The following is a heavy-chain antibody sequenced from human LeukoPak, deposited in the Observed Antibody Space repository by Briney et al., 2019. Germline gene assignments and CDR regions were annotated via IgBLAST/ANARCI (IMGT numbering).Heavy chain of an antibody. V-gene: IGHV3-23*01. J-gene: IGHJ3*02. CDR2: LSGSGGST. D-gene: IGHD1-26*01. Sequence: PGGPLRLSCAASGFNFSTYSMSWVRQAPGKGLEGVSALSGSGGSTYYAASVKGRFTISRDNSKNTLYLQMNSLRAEDTAVYYCAKDGSWVGATLGAFDIWGQGTMVTVSS. CDR3: AKDGSWVGATLGAFDI. CDR1: GFNFSTYS.